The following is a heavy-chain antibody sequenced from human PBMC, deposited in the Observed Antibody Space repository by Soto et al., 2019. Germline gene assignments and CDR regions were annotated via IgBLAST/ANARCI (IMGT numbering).Heavy chain of an antibody. Sequence: SVKVSCKASGCTFNSYAISWVRQARGQGLEWMGGIIPIFGTTNYAQKFQGRVTITADESTSTVYMYLSSLRSEDTAVYYCARDRGGEHQRLYGGGGHPNWLDPWGQG. D-gene: IGHD3-16*01. CDR1: GCTFNSYA. J-gene: IGHJ5*02. CDR2: IIPIFGTT. V-gene: IGHV1-69*13. CDR3: ARDRGGEHQRLYGGGGHPNWLDP.